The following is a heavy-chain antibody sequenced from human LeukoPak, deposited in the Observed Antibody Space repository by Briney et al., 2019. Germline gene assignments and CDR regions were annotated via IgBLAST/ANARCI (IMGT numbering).Heavy chain of an antibody. V-gene: IGHV1-46*01. Sequence: ASVKVSCKASGYRXTSYDMHWVRQAPGQGLEWMGIINPSGGSTSYAQRFQGRVATTRDTSTTTVYMEVNSLTSEDTAVYFCARDGPTAAPFDYWGQGTLVTVSS. D-gene: IGHD2-2*01. CDR3: ARDGPTAAPFDY. J-gene: IGHJ4*02. CDR2: INPSGGST. CDR1: GYRXTSYD.